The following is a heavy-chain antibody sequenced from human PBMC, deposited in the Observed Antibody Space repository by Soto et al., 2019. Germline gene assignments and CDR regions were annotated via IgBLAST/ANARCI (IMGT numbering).Heavy chain of an antibody. V-gene: IGHV5-10-1*01. CDR3: ARQIYDSATGYNFQYYFDS. D-gene: IGHD2-15*01. CDR2: IDPSDSQT. CDR1: GYSFACYC. Sequence: HWESLKISCKGSGYSFACYCITWVRQNPGKGLEWMGRIDPSDSQTYYSPSFRGHVTISVTKSITTVFLQWSSLRASDTAMYYCARQIYDSATGYNFQYYFDSWGQGTPVTVSS. J-gene: IGHJ4*02.